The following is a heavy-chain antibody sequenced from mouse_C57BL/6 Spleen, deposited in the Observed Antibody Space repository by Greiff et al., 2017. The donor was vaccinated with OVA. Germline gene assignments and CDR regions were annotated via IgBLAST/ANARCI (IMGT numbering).Heavy chain of an antibody. CDR3: ARMYYYGSSYYAMDY. Sequence: EVQLQQSGPELVKPGASVKISCKASGYTFTNYYMNWVKQSHGKSLKWIGDINPNNGGTSYNQKFKGKATLTVDKSSSTAYMELRSLTSEDSAVYYCARMYYYGSSYYAMDYWGQGTSVTVSS. D-gene: IGHD1-1*01. J-gene: IGHJ4*01. CDR1: GYTFTNYY. CDR2: INPNNGGT. V-gene: IGHV1-26*01.